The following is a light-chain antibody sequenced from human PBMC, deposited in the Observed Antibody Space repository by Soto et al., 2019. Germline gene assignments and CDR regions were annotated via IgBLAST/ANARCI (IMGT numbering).Light chain of an antibody. V-gene: IGLV2-14*01. CDR1: DNDVGGYHF. Sequence: QSALTQPASVSGSPGQSITISCTGTDNDVGGYHFVSWYQQHPGKAPKLIIYDVSNRPSGVSNRFSGSKSGNTASLTISGLQAEDEADYVCSSYTSNITWVFGGGTKLT. CDR3: SSYTSNITWV. J-gene: IGLJ3*02. CDR2: DVS.